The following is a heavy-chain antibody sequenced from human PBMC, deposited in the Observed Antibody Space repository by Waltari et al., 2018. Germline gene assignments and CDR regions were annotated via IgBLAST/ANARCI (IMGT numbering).Heavy chain of an antibody. Sequence: VQLVESGGGLVQPGGSLRLSCSASGFTVSSNYMIWVRQAPGQGLGWVAVIYSGGSTYYADSVKGRFTISRDNSKNTLYLQMNSLRAEDTAVYYCARDRVTYYYDSSGYYDDAFDIWGQGTMVTVSS. CDR3: ARDRVTYYYDSSGYYDDAFDI. J-gene: IGHJ3*02. CDR2: IYSGGST. D-gene: IGHD3-22*01. CDR1: GFTVSSNY. V-gene: IGHV3-66*02.